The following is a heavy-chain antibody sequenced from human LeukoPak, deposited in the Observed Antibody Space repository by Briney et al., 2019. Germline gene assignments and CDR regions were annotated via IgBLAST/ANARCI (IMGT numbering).Heavy chain of an antibody. Sequence: ASVKVSCKASGYTFTGYYMHWVRQAPGQGLEWMGWINPNSGGTNYAQKFQGRVTMTRDTSISTAYMELSRLRSDDTAVYYRARDSGGGYDSSGYYSIPYYYYYMDVWGKGTTVTVSS. CDR3: ARDSGGGYDSSGYYSIPYYYYYMDV. CDR2: INPNSGGT. CDR1: GYTFTGYY. V-gene: IGHV1-2*02. D-gene: IGHD3-22*01. J-gene: IGHJ6*03.